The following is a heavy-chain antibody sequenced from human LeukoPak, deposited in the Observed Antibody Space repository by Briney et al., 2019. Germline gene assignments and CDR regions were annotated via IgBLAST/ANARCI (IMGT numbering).Heavy chain of an antibody. Sequence: GGSLRLSCAASGFTFSSYGMHWVRQAPGKGLEWVAFIRYDGSNKYYADSMKGRFTISRDNAKNSLYLQMNSLRAEDTGVYYCNTIFGVVKRFDYWGQGTLVTVSS. V-gene: IGHV3-30*02. CDR3: NTIFGVVKRFDY. J-gene: IGHJ4*02. CDR2: IRYDGSNK. D-gene: IGHD3-3*01. CDR1: GFTFSSYG.